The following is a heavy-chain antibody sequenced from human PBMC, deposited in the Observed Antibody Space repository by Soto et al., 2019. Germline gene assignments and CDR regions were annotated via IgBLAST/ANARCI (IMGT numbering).Heavy chain of an antibody. CDR2: IIPILGIA. Sequence: QVQLVQSGAEVKKPGSSEKFSCKASGGTVSYYTISWVRQAPGQGLEWMGRIIPILGIANYAQKFQGRVTITADKSTSTVYMELSSLRSEDTAVYYCASNYGGNSYWGQGTLVTVSS. CDR1: GGTVSYYT. D-gene: IGHD4-17*01. CDR3: ASNYGGNSY. V-gene: IGHV1-69*02. J-gene: IGHJ4*02.